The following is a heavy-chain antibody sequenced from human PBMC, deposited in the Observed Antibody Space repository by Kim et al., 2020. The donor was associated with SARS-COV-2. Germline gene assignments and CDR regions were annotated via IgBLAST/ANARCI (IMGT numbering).Heavy chain of an antibody. J-gene: IGHJ4*02. Sequence: GGSLGLSCAASGFTFSNNVMSWVRQAPGKGLAWVSSISGTGVTYYADSVKGRFTISRDNSKKTVFLQMNSLGADDTAAYYCARNANFDYWGQGILVTVSS. CDR1: GFTFSNNV. CDR2: ISGTGVT. CDR3: ARNANFDY. V-gene: IGHV3-23*01. D-gene: IGHD2-8*01.